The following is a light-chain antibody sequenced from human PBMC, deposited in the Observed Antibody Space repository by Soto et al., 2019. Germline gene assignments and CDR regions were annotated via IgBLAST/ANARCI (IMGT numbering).Light chain of an antibody. CDR3: QSYDITLTWRV. Sequence: QSVLTQPPSVSGAPGQRVTISCTGSRSNLGAGYDVHWDQQLPGTAPKLLIYGNNNRPSGVPDRFSGSKSGTSASLAITGLQTEDEADYYCQSYDITLTWRVFGGGTKLTVL. CDR2: GNN. V-gene: IGLV1-40*01. CDR1: RSNLGAGYD. J-gene: IGLJ3*02.